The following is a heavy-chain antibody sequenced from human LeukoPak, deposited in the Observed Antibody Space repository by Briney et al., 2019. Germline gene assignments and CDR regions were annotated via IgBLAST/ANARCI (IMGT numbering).Heavy chain of an antibody. D-gene: IGHD6-13*01. V-gene: IGHV4-30-2*01. CDR3: ARGYSSSWYID. J-gene: IGHJ4*02. CDR2: IYHSGST. CDR1: GGSISSGGYS. Sequence: SQTLSLTCAVSGGSISSGGYSWSWIRQPPGKGLGWIGYIYHSGSTYYNPSLRSRVTISVDRSKNQFSLKLSSVTAADTAVHYCARGYSSSWYIDWGQGTLVTVSS.